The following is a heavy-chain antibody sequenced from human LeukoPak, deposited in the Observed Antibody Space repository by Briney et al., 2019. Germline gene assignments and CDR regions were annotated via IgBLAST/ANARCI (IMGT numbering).Heavy chain of an antibody. CDR1: GFSFSNYW. Sequence: GGSLRLSCAAYGFSFSNYWMAWVRQAPGKGLEYVANMKGDGSENRYVDSVKGRFTISRDNARSSLYLQMNSLRAEDTAVYYCAREQGWTSDYYGLDVWGHGTPVSVSS. J-gene: IGHJ6*02. CDR2: MKGDGSEN. V-gene: IGHV3-7*01. D-gene: IGHD6-19*01. CDR3: AREQGWTSDYYGLDV.